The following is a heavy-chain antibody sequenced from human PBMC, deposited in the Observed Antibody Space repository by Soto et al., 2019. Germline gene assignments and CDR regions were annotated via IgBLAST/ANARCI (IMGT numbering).Heavy chain of an antibody. CDR3: AKPPTIFGVVSYSGY. Sequence: GESLKISCKGSGYSFTSYWISWVLQMPWKGLEWMGRIDPSDSYTNYSPSFQGHVTISADKSISTAYLQWSSLKASDTAMYSCAKPPTIFGVVSYSGYRGQGTLVTVAS. D-gene: IGHD3-3*01. CDR2: IDPSDSYT. V-gene: IGHV5-10-1*01. CDR1: GYSFTSYW. J-gene: IGHJ4*02.